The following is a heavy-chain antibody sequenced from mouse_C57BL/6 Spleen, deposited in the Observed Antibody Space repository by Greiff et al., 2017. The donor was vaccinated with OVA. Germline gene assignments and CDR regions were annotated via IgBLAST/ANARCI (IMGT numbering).Heavy chain of an antibody. D-gene: IGHD2-3*01. CDR1: GYTFTDYE. CDR3: TRGLYDYIDD. CDR2: IDPETGGT. Sequence: VQLQQSGAELVRPGASVTLSCKASGYTFTDYEMHWVKQTPVHGLEWIGAIDPETGGTAYNQKFKGKAILTADNSSSTAYMELRSLTSEDAAVYYSTRGLYDYIDDWGKGTTLTVSA. J-gene: IGHJ2*01. V-gene: IGHV1-15*01.